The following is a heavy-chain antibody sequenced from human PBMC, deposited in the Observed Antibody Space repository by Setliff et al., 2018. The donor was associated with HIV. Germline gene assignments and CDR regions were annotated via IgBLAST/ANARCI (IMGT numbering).Heavy chain of an antibody. CDR2: ISGYNGKT. Sequence: ASVKVSCKASGYAFTMYGITWVRQAPGQGLEWMGWISGYNGKTNYAQNFQGRVTMTTGTSTSTAYMEVRSLRYDDTAVYYCARDDPIRKEVASGLDYWGQGTLVTVSS. CDR1: GYAFTMYG. CDR3: ARDDPIRKEVASGLDY. V-gene: IGHV1-18*01. D-gene: IGHD3-10*01. J-gene: IGHJ4*02.